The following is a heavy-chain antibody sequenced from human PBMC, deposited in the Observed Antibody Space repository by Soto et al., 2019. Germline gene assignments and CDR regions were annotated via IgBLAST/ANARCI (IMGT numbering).Heavy chain of an antibody. V-gene: IGHV2-5*02. J-gene: IGHJ4*02. Sequence: QITLKESGPTLVKPTQTLTLTCTFSGFSLSTSGVGVGWIRQPPGKALEWLALIYWDDDKRYSPSLKSRLTITKDTSKNQVVLTMTNMDPVDTATYYCAHDANTDTPMVKTYDFDYWGQGTLVTVSS. D-gene: IGHD5-18*01. CDR2: IYWDDDK. CDR3: AHDANTDTPMVKTYDFDY. CDR1: GFSLSTSGVG.